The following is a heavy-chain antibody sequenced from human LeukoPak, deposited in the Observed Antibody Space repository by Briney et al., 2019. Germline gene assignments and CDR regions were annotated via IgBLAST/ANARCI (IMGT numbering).Heavy chain of an antibody. J-gene: IGHJ6*03. Sequence: SVKVSCKASGGTFSSYAISWVRQAPGQGLEWMGGIIPIFGTANYAQKFQGRVTITADESTSTAYMELSSLRSEDTAVYYCASGTPPNYYYYYYMDVRGKGTTVTVSS. CDR3: ASGTPPNYYYYYYMDV. CDR1: GGTFSSYA. CDR2: IIPIFGTA. V-gene: IGHV1-69*01. D-gene: IGHD1-7*01.